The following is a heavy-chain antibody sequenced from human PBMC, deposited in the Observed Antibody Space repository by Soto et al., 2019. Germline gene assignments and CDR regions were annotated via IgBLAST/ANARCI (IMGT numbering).Heavy chain of an antibody. CDR3: GCLPMPRGPCEF. J-gene: IGHJ4*02. CDR2: NNSDGSAT. D-gene: IGHD3-10*01. V-gene: IGHV3-74*03. CDR1: GFTCSSSW. Sequence: EVQLVESAGGLVQPGGSLRLSCAASGFTCSSSWMHWVRQVPGKGLVWVSRNNSDGSATQYADSVRGRFTISRDNAKHTLFLEVNSLPIADTAVYFCGCLPMPRGPCEFWVPGTRVTVSS.